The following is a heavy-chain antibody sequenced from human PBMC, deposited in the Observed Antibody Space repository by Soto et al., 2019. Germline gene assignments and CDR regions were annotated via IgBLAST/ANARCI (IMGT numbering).Heavy chain of an antibody. CDR1: GYTFTSYA. D-gene: IGHD3-3*01. Sequence: ASVKVSCKASGYTFTSYAMHWVRQAPGQRLEWMGWINAGNGNTKYSQKFQGRVTITRDTSASTAYMELSSLRSEDTAVYYCARDRLLRFLEWAQRGYYYGMDVWGQGTTVIVSS. CDR3: ARDRLLRFLEWAQRGYYYGMDV. CDR2: INAGNGNT. V-gene: IGHV1-3*01. J-gene: IGHJ6*02.